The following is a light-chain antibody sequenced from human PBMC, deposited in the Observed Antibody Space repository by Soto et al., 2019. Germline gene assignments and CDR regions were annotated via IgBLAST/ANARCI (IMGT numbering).Light chain of an antibody. CDR1: SSDVGGYNY. J-gene: IGLJ1*01. CDR3: SSYAGSNNLGYG. CDR2: EVS. V-gene: IGLV2-8*01. Sequence: QSALTQPPSASGSPGQSVTISCTGTSSDVGGYNYVSWYQQHPGKAPKLMIYEVSKRPSGVPDRFSGSKSGNTASLTVSGLQAEDEADYYCSSYAGSNNLGYGFGTGTKVTVL.